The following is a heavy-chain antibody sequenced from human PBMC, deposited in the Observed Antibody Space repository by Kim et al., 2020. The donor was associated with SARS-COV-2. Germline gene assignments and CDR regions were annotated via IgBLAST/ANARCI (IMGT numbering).Heavy chain of an antibody. Sequence: GGSLRLSCAASGFTVSSNYMSWVRQAPGKGLEWVSVIYSGGSTYYADSVKGRFTISRDNSKNTLYLQMNSLRAEDTAVYYCARLGYSGSYYRWYYFDYWGQGTLVTVSS. CDR1: GFTVSSNY. D-gene: IGHD1-26*01. J-gene: IGHJ4*02. CDR3: ARLGYSGSYYRWYYFDY. CDR2: IYSGGST. V-gene: IGHV3-53*01.